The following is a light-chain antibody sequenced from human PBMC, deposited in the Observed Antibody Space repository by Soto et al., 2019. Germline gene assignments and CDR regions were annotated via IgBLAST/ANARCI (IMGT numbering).Light chain of an antibody. CDR1: QSISSY. CDR3: QQTDSAPS. Sequence: DIQMTQSPSSLSASVGDRVTITCRASQSISSYLNWYHQKPGEAPNLLIYAASSLQSGVPSRFSGSTSGTDFTLTINSLQPEDFATYYCQQTDSAPSFGGGTKVDIK. V-gene: IGKV1-39*01. J-gene: IGKJ4*01. CDR2: AAS.